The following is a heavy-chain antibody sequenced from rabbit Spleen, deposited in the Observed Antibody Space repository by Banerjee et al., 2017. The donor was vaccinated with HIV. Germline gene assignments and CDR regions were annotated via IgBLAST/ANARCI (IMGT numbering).Heavy chain of an antibody. CDR3: ARDWDGVIGWNFGW. Sequence: EQLEESGGGLVQPEGSLTLTCKASGVSLHDKDVMCWVRQAPGKGLEWIVCINIVTGKAVYARWSKGRVTMSRTSSTTVTLQMTSLTAADTATYFCARDWDGVIGWNFGWWGPGTLVTVS. D-gene: IGHD4-1*01. J-gene: IGHJ6*01. CDR2: INIVTGKA. CDR1: GVSLHDKDV. V-gene: IGHV1S45*01.